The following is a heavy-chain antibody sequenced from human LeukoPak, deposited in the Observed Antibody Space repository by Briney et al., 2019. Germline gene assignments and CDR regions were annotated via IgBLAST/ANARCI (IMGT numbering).Heavy chain of an antibody. CDR2: ITWNGGST. J-gene: IGHJ4*02. D-gene: IGHD4-17*01. V-gene: IGHV3-20*04. CDR1: GFTFDDYG. Sequence: GGSLRLSCAASGFTFDDYGISWVRQAPGKGLEWVSGITWNGGSTGYADSVKGRFTISRDNSKNSLYLQMSSLRAEDTALYYCARDRTMTTVTDFDYWGQGTLVTVSS. CDR3: ARDRTMTTVTDFDY.